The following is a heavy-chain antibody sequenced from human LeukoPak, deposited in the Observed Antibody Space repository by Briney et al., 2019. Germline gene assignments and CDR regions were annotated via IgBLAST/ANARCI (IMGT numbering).Heavy chain of an antibody. D-gene: IGHD2-2*02. Sequence: ASVKVSCKAPGYTFTSYGISWVRQAPGQGLEWMGWISAYNGNTNYAQKLQGRVTMTTDTSTSTAYMELRSLRSDDAAVYYCARDCSSTSCYTGGGYYYYGMDVWGQGTTVTVSS. CDR2: ISAYNGNT. V-gene: IGHV1-18*01. J-gene: IGHJ6*02. CDR1: GYTFTSYG. CDR3: ARDCSSTSCYTGGGYYYYGMDV.